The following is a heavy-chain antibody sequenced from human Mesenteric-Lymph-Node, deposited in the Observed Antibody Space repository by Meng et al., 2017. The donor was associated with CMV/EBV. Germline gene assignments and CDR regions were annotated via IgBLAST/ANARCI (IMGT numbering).Heavy chain of an antibody. CDR3: ARARGGIAVLLPDY. J-gene: IGHJ4*02. V-gene: IGHV3-23*01. Sequence: GESLKISCAASGFTFSSYAMSWVRQAPGKGLEWVSAISGSGGSTYYADSVKGRFTISRDNSKNTLYLQMNSLRAEDTAVYYCARARGGIAVLLPDYWGQGTLVTVSS. D-gene: IGHD6-19*01. CDR2: ISGSGGST. CDR1: GFTFSSYA.